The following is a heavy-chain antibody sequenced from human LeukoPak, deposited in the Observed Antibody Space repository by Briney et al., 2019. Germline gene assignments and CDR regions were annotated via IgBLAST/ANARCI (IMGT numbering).Heavy chain of an antibody. J-gene: IGHJ5*02. D-gene: IGHD1-26*01. V-gene: IGHV4-39*07. CDR1: GGSISSSVYY. CDR2: IFYSGST. CDR3: AKEVVGP. Sequence: SETLSLTCTVSGGSISSSVYYWGWIRQPPGKGLEWIGSIFYSGSTYYNSSLKSRVIISVDTSKNQLSLKLTSVTAADTAVYYCAKEVVGPWGQGTLVTVSS.